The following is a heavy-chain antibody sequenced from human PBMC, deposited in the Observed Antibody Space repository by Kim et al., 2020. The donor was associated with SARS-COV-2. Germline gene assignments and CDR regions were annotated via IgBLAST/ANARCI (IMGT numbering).Heavy chain of an antibody. J-gene: IGHJ4*02. CDR2: NT. D-gene: IGHD2-2*01. V-gene: IGHV3-23*01. Sequence: NTYYADSVKGRLTISRDNSKNTLFLQMNSLRADDTAVYYCARYPIFDFWGRGTLVSVSS. CDR3: ARYPIFDF.